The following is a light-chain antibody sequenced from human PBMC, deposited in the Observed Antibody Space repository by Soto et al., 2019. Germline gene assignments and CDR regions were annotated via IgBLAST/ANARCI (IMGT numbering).Light chain of an antibody. J-gene: IGKJ2*01. CDR1: QAVTGHY. CDR3: QQCGHALTYT. V-gene: IGKV3-20*01. Sequence: EVVLTQSPDTLSLSPGDRATLSCRASQAVTGHYLSWYQQKPGQAPRLLIYGAAHKDTGIPDRFSGSGSGTDFTTTISSRQLEDFAVYYCQQCGHALTYTFGQGTKLEIK. CDR2: GAA.